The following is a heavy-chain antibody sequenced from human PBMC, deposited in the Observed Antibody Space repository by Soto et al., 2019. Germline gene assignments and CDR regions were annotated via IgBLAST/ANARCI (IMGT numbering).Heavy chain of an antibody. Sequence: SEALSLTCTVSGGSISRYYWSWIRQPPGKGLEWIGYIYYSGSTNYNPSLKSRVTISVDTSKNQFSLKLSSVTAADTAVYYCARVRKGQYDDFWSGYLDYWGQGTLVTVSS. J-gene: IGHJ4*02. D-gene: IGHD3-3*01. CDR2: IYYSGST. V-gene: IGHV4-59*01. CDR3: ARVRKGQYDDFWSGYLDY. CDR1: GGSISRYY.